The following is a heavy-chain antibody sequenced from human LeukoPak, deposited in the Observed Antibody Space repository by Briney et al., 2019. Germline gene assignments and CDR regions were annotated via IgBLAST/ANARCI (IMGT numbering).Heavy chain of an antibody. CDR1: GFTFSSYG. D-gene: IGHD1-26*01. CDR2: ISATGGST. V-gene: IGHV3-23*01. Sequence: PGGSLRLSCAASGFTFSSYGMNWVRQAPGKGLEWVSTISATGGSTYYADSVKGRFTISRDNSKNTLYLQMNSLRAEDTAVYYCAKGEWELPRYLDYWGQGTLVTVSS. J-gene: IGHJ4*02. CDR3: AKGEWELPRYLDY.